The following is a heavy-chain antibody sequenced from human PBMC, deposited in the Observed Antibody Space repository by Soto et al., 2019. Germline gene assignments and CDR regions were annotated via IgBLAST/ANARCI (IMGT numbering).Heavy chain of an antibody. CDR2: ISSSSSYI. CDR3: ARDPAIYSGKFDYGLDV. V-gene: IGHV3-21*01. CDR1: GFTFSSYS. Sequence: GGSLRLSCAASGFTFSSYSMNWVRQAPGKGLEWVSSISSSSSYIYYADSVKGRFTISRDNAKNSLYLQMNSLRAEDTAVYYCARDPAIYSGKFDYGLDVWGQGTTVTVSS. J-gene: IGHJ6*02. D-gene: IGHD4-4*01.